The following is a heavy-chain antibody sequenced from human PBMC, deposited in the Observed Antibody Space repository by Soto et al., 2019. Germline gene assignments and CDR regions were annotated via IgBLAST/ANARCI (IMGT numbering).Heavy chain of an antibody. Sequence: GGSLRLSCAASGFTFSTYWMSWVRQAPGKGLEWVANTDQDESEKNFVDSVKGRFTISRDNAKNSLYLQMNSLRAEDTAVYYCARDRGYSTFDYWGQGALVTVSS. V-gene: IGHV3-7*01. J-gene: IGHJ4*02. CDR1: GFTFSTYW. CDR3: ARDRGYSTFDY. D-gene: IGHD4-4*01. CDR2: TDQDESEK.